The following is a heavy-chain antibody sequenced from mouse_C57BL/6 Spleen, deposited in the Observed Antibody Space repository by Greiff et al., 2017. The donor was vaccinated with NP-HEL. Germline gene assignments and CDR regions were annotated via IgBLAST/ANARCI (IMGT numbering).Heavy chain of an antibody. J-gene: IGHJ3*01. V-gene: IGHV1-15*01. D-gene: IGHD1-1*01. Sequence: QVHVKQSGAELVRPGASVTLSCKASGYTFTDYEMHWVKQTPVHGLEWIGAIDPETGGTAYNQKFKGKAILTADKSSSTAYMELRSLTSEDSAVYYCTRDHYGSSAWFAYWGQGTLVTVSA. CDR1: GYTFTDYE. CDR3: TRDHYGSSAWFAY. CDR2: IDPETGGT.